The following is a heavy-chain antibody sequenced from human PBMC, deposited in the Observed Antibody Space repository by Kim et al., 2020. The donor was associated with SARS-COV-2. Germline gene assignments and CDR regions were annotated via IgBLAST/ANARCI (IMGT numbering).Heavy chain of an antibody. J-gene: IGHJ5*02. CDR3: ARDPRIGYCSSTSCRYGGWFDP. V-gene: IGHV1-18*01. D-gene: IGHD2-2*01. CDR1: GYTFTSYG. Sequence: ASVKVSCKASGYTFTSYGISWVRQAPGQGLEWMGWISAYNGNTNYAQKLQGRVTMTTDTSTSTAYMELRSLRSDDTAVYYCARDPRIGYCSSTSCRYGGWFDPWGQGTLVTVSS. CDR2: ISAYNGNT.